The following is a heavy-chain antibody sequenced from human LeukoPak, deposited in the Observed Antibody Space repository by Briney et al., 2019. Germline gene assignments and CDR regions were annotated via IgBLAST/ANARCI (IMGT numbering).Heavy chain of an antibody. CDR3: AREGRLLGAFDV. Sequence: PGGSLRLSCAASGFTFSTYWMNWVRQAPGKGLEWVADIKPDGSHVSYVGSVKGRFSISRDNAQNSLYLQVSSLRAEDTAIYYCAREGRLLGAFDVWGQGTMVTVSS. J-gene: IGHJ3*01. V-gene: IGHV3-7*01. CDR2: IKPDGSHV. CDR1: GFTFSTYW.